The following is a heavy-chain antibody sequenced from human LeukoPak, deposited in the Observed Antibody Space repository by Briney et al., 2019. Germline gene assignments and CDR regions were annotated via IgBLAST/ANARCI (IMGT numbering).Heavy chain of an antibody. D-gene: IGHD6-6*01. J-gene: IGHJ3*02. V-gene: IGHV1-24*01. Sequence: GASVKVSCKASGYTFTRYYMHWVRQAPGKGLEWTGGFDPEDGETIYAQKFQGRVTMTEDTSTDTAYMELSSMRSQDTAVYYCAPGVRVAARPGIAFDIWGQGTMVTVSS. CDR2: FDPEDGET. CDR3: APGVRVAARPGIAFDI. CDR1: GYTFTRYY.